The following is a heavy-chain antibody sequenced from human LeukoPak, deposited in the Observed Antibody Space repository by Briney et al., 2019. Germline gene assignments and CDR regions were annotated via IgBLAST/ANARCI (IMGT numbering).Heavy chain of an antibody. CDR2: ISDSGGST. CDR1: GFTFSSYA. J-gene: IGHJ4*02. D-gene: IGHD3-10*02. V-gene: IGHV3-23*01. Sequence: GGSLRLSCVDSGFTFSSYAMSWVRQVPGKGLEWVSGISDSGGSTYYADSVKGRFTISRDNSKNTLNLQMNSLRAEDTAIYYCASRQGLGWHYVNWGQGTLVTVSS. CDR3: ASRQGLGWHYVN.